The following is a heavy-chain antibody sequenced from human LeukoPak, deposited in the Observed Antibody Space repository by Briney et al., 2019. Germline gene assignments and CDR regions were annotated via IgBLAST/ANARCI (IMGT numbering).Heavy chain of an antibody. CDR2: IIPIFGTA. Sequence: GASVKVSCKASGGTFSSYAISWVRQAPGQGLEWMGGIIPIFGTANYAQKFQGRVTITADESTSTAYMELSSLRSEDTAVYYCARGNCSSTSCYVYYYYYMDVWGKGTTVTVSS. J-gene: IGHJ6*03. V-gene: IGHV1-69*13. CDR3: ARGNCSSTSCYVYYYYYMDV. CDR1: GGTFSSYA. D-gene: IGHD2-2*01.